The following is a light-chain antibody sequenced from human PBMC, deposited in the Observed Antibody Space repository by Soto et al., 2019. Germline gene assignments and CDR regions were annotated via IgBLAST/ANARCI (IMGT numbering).Light chain of an antibody. CDR3: QQYDKWPPLT. J-gene: IGKJ4*01. Sequence: EIALTQSPATLSVSPGERATLSCRAGQSIGSNLAWYQQKPGQAPRLLIYGASTRATGIPARFSGSVSGTEFTLTISSLQSEDFAVYYGQQYDKWPPLTLGGGTQVEI. CDR1: QSIGSN. V-gene: IGKV3-15*01. CDR2: GAS.